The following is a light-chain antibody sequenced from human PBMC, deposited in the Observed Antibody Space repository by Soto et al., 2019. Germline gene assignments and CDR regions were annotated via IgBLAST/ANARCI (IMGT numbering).Light chain of an antibody. CDR1: QPLNLNY. Sequence: DIVMTQSPLSLPVTPGEPASISFSSSQPLNLNYLAWYQQKPGQAPRLLIYDASSRATGTPDRFSGSGYGTDFSLTISRLEPEDFAVYYCQLYGNSPPTFSQGTKVDI. J-gene: IGKJ1*01. CDR2: DAS. CDR3: QLYGNSPPT. V-gene: IGKV3-20*01.